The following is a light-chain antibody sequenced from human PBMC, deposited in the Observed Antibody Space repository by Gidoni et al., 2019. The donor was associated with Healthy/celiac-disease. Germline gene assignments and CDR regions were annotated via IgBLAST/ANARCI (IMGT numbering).Light chain of an antibody. CDR2: AAA. J-gene: IGKJ4*02. V-gene: IGKV1-39*01. Sequence: PSCLSRSVWDRGAVAVRTNPGISYYLKWYQQKPGQSPKHLIYAAASLQSGVPSRFSGSGSGTDFTRTISSLQHEDFATYYCRQNYNTPRAFGGGTKVEIK. CDR1: PGISYY. CDR3: RQNYNTPRA.